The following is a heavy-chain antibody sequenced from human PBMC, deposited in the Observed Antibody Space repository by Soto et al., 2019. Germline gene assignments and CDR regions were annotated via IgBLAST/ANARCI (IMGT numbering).Heavy chain of an antibody. CDR2: IFYSGST. CDR1: SGSISSGGYY. V-gene: IGHV4-31*03. CDR3: ARVRSGVGYNWFDP. Sequence: SETLSLTCTVSSGSISSGGYYWSWIRQHPGKGLEWIGNIFYSGSTYYNPSLKSRVTISVDTSKNQFSLKLSSVTAADTAVYYCARVRSGVGYNWFDPWGQGTLVTVSS. J-gene: IGHJ5*02. D-gene: IGHD3-16*01.